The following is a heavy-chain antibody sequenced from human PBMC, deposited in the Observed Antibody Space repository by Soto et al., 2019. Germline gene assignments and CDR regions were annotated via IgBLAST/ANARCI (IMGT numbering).Heavy chain of an antibody. CDR1: GGSISSGGYY. CDR2: IDYSGST. J-gene: IGHJ3*02. V-gene: IGHV4-31*03. D-gene: IGHD3-9*01. Sequence: SETLSLTCTVSGGSISSGGYYWSWIRQHQGKGLEWIGYIDYSGSTYYNPSFKSRVTISVDTSKNQFSLKLSSVTAADTAVYYCARVGSTYYDILTGFTTPPRGRAFDIWGQGTMVTVSS. CDR3: ARVGSTYYDILTGFTTPPRGRAFDI.